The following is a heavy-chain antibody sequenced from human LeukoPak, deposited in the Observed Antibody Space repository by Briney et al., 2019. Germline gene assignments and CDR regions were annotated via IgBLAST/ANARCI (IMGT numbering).Heavy chain of an antibody. CDR3: VIGVGWQPDY. V-gene: IGHV4-59*03. CDR1: GGSFSSYY. Sequence: PSETLSLTCTVSGGSFSSYYWNWIRQPPGKGLEWIGYIYYGGDTNYNPSLKSRVTISVDTSKNQFSLKLSSVTAADTAVYYCVIGVGWQPDYWGQGALVTVSS. D-gene: IGHD2-15*01. J-gene: IGHJ4*02. CDR2: IYYGGDT.